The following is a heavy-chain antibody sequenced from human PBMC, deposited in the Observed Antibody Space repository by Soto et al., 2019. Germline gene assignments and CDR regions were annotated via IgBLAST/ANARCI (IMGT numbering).Heavy chain of an antibody. CDR3: VKWHTSNFDSLPFTGFDF. Sequence: GGSLRLSCLGSGFTFSDSVMALVLQAPGKGLEWLSVMSGDGRTRYALSVTGRFTISRDNSKNTLYLQMRSLRAEDAAAYYCVKWHTSNFDSLPFTGFDFWGQGTQVTVSS. V-gene: IGHV3-23*01. CDR1: GFTFSDSV. J-gene: IGHJ4*02. D-gene: IGHD3-22*01. CDR2: MSGDGRT.